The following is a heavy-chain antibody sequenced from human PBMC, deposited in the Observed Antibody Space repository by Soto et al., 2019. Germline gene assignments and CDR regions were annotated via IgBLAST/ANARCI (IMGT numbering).Heavy chain of an antibody. J-gene: IGHJ4*02. CDR1: GYTFTDYA. CDR2: IHAGNGQT. Sequence: QVQLLQAGAEVKKPGASVKVSCKDSGYTFTDYAMYWVRQAPGQRLEWMGWIHAGNGQTKYSQKFQGRVTITRDASASTAYMELSGLSSEDTALYYCARVKYGGYDFLYYWGQVTLVTVAP. CDR3: ARVKYGGYDFLYY. D-gene: IGHD5-12*01. V-gene: IGHV1-3*01.